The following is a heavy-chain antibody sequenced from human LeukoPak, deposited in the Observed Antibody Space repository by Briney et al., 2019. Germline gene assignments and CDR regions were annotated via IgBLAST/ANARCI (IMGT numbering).Heavy chain of an antibody. V-gene: IGHV3-48*04. Sequence: GRSLRLFCAASGFTFSSYSMNWVRQAPGKGLEWVSSISSSGSTIYCADSVKCRFTISRDNAKNSLYVQMNSPRAEDTAVYYCARAVPGWFDPWGQGTLVTVSS. J-gene: IGHJ5*02. CDR2: ISSSGSTI. CDR1: GFTFSSYS. CDR3: ARAVPGWFDP.